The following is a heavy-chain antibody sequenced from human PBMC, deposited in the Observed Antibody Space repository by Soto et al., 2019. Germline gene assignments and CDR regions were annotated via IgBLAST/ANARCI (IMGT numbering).Heavy chain of an antibody. Sequence: QVQLQESGPGLVEPSQTLSLTCTVSGGSISSGVYYWSWIRQHPGKGLEWIGYIYYSGSPYYNPSLKSRVTMSVDTSKNQFSLKLSSVTAADTAVYYCARVRTTETTTDYWGQGTLVTVSS. CDR1: GGSISSGVYY. CDR3: ARVRTTETTTDY. V-gene: IGHV4-31*03. CDR2: IYYSGSP. D-gene: IGHD4-17*01. J-gene: IGHJ4*02.